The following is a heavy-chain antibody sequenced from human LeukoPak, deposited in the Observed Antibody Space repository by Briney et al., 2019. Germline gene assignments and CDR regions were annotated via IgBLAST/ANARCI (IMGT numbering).Heavy chain of an antibody. CDR3: ARSPPHYDFWSGYPHYYYYYMDV. Sequence: GGSLRLSCAASGFIFSNYWMSWVRQAPGKGLEWVANIKQDGSEKYYVDSVKGRFTISRDNAKNSLYLQMNSLRAEDTAVYYCARSPPHYDFWSGYPHYYYYYMDVWGKGTTVTVSS. J-gene: IGHJ6*03. CDR1: GFIFSNYW. V-gene: IGHV3-7*01. CDR2: IKQDGSEK. D-gene: IGHD3-3*01.